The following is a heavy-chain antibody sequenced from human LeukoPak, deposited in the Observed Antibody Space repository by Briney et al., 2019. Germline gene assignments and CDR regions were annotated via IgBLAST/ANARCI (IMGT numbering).Heavy chain of an antibody. D-gene: IGHD3-16*01. V-gene: IGHV2-5*01. Sequence: ESGPTLVNPTQTLTLTCTFSGFSLSTSGVGVGWIRQPPGKALEWLALIYRNDDKRYSPSRKSRLTITKDTSKNQVVLTMTNMDPVGTATYYCAHRPPGFWGLDYWGQGTLVTVSS. J-gene: IGHJ4*02. CDR2: IYRNDDK. CDR1: GFSLSTSGVG. CDR3: AHRPPGFWGLDY.